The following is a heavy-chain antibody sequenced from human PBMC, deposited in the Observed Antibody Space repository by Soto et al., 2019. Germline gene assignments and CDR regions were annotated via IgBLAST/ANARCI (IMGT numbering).Heavy chain of an antibody. Sequence: QVQLHESGPGLVKPSETLSLTCPVSGGSISGGDYHWSWIRQPPGKGLEWVGYNYDSATYHNPSLKTGIIISVDPSKNQVSLQLSSVTAADTAVYYCAAGACSSSGRYCFDPWGQGNLVTVS. D-gene: IGHD2-2*01. V-gene: IGHV4-30-4*01. CDR2: NYDSAT. CDR3: AAGACSSSGRYCFDP. CDR1: GGSISGGDYH. J-gene: IGHJ5*02.